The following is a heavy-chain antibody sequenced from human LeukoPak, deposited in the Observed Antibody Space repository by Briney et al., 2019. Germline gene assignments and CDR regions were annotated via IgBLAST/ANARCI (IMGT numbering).Heavy chain of an antibody. V-gene: IGHV1-24*01. J-gene: IGHJ4*02. CDR3: ATDLSSGWPRDY. CDR1: GYTLTELS. Sequence: ASVKVSCKVSGYTLTELSMHWVRQAPGKGLEWMGGFDPEDGETIYAQKFQGRVTMTEDTSTDTAYMELSSLRSEDTAVYYCATDLSSGWPRDYWGQGTLVTVSS. CDR2: FDPEDGET. D-gene: IGHD6-19*01.